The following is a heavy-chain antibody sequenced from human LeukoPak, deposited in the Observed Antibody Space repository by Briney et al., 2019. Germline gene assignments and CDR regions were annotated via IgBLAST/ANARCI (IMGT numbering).Heavy chain of an antibody. CDR1: GFTFDDYG. CDR3: ARGFGGSYRYLDY. J-gene: IGHJ4*02. Sequence: GGSLRLSCAASGFTFDDYGMSWVRQAPGKGLEWVSGINWNGGSTGYADSVKGRFTISRDNSKNTLYLQLNSLRAEDTAVYFCARGFGGSYRYLDYWGQGTLVTVSS. CDR2: INWNGGST. V-gene: IGHV3-20*04. D-gene: IGHD3-16*02.